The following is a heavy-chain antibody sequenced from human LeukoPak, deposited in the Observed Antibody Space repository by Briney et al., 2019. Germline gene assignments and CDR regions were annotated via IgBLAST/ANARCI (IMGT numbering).Heavy chain of an antibody. V-gene: IGHV1-2*02. D-gene: IGHD6-19*01. Sequence: GASVKVSCKASGYTFTDYYMHWVRQAPGQGLEWMGWINLNSGGTNYAQKFQGRVTMTRDTSISTAYMELSSLRSEDTAVYYCARRAVGNSYYHSMDVWGKGTTVTVSS. J-gene: IGHJ6*03. CDR2: INLNSGGT. CDR3: ARRAVGNSYYHSMDV. CDR1: GYTFTDYY.